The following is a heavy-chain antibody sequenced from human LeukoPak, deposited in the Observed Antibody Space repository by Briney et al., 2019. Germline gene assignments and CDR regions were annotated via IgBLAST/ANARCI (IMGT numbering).Heavy chain of an antibody. V-gene: IGHV4-59*01. CDR2: IYYSGST. CDR1: GGSISSYY. Sequence: PSETLSLTCTVSGGSISSYYWSWIRQPPGKGLERIGYIYYSGSTNYNPSLKSRVTISVDTSKNQFSLKLSSVTAADTAVYYCARDRGRDDYVWGSYRPADAFDIWGQGTMVTVSS. CDR3: ARDRGRDDYVWGSYRPADAFDI. J-gene: IGHJ3*02. D-gene: IGHD3-16*02.